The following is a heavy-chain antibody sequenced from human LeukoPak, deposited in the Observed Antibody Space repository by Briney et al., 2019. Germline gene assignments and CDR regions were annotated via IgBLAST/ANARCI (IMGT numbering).Heavy chain of an antibody. CDR1: GFTFRTYS. V-gene: IGHV3-21*01. J-gene: IGHJ6*02. CDR2: ISTTSSYF. CDR3: ARVGPPSYAMDV. D-gene: IGHD3-16*01. Sequence: GGSLRLSCAASGFTFRTYSMNWVRQAPREALEWVSSISTTSSYFYYADSVRGRFTISRDNAKNALFLQMISLRAEDTAVYYCARVGPPSYAMDVWGQGTTVTVSS.